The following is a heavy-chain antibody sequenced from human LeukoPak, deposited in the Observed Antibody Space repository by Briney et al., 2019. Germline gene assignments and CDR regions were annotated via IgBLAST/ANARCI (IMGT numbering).Heavy chain of an antibody. CDR3: ARDRAYSTFGY. D-gene: IGHD3-16*01. CDR2: IKEDGSAK. CDR1: GFTFRTSW. Sequence: PGGSLRLSCAASGFTFRTSWMSWVRQAPGKGLEWVANIKEDGSAKNYVDSVKGHFTISRDNAENSLYLQMNSLRAEDTAVYYCARDRAYSTFGYWGQGTLVSVSS. J-gene: IGHJ4*02. V-gene: IGHV3-7*01.